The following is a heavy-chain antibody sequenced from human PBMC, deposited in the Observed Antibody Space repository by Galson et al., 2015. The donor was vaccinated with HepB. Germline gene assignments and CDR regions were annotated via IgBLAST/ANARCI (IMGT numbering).Heavy chain of an antibody. V-gene: IGHV1-2*04. CDR3: ARGAPNYDSSGYYDYYFDY. D-gene: IGHD3-22*01. J-gene: IGHJ4*02. CDR2: INPNSGGT. Sequence: SVKVSCKASGYTFTGYCMHWVRQAPGQGLEWMGWINPNSGGTNYAQKFQGWVTMTRDTSISTAYMELSRLRSDDTAVYYCARGAPNYDSSGYYDYYFDYWGQGTLVTVSS. CDR1: GYTFTGYC.